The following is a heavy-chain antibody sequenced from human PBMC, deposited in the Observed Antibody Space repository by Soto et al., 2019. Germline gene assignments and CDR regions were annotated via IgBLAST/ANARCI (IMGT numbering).Heavy chain of an antibody. V-gene: IGHV2-5*01. CDR3: AHAGDYTLLTFDL. D-gene: IGHD4-17*01. Sequence: QITLKESGPTLVRPAQTLTLTCDFSGFSLSTYHMGVAWIRQPPGKALEWLALLYWNDDKGYSPSLKDRLATFNDTSNNNVVLTITNIVPGDSATYFCAHAGDYTLLTFDLCGPGTLVTVSS. J-gene: IGHJ4*01. CDR1: GFSLSTYHMG. CDR2: LYWNDDK.